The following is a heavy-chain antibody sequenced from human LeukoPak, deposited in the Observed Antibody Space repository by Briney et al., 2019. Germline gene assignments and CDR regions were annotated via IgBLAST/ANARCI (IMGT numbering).Heavy chain of an antibody. CDR1: GFTFSSYS. D-gene: IGHD2-2*02. CDR3: AVVVVPAAIRSPLNFDY. J-gene: IGHJ4*02. V-gene: IGHV3-48*01. CDR2: ISSSSSSTI. Sequence: EGSLRLSCAASGFTFSSYSMNWVRQAPGKGLEWVSYISSSSSSTIYYADSVKGRFTISRDNAKNSLYLQMNSLRAEDTAVYYCAVVVVPAAIRSPLNFDYWGQGTLVTVSS.